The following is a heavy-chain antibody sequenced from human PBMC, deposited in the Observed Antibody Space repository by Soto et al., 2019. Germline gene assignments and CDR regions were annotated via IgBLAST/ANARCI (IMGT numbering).Heavy chain of an antibody. CDR1: GGSISGFH. CDR3: ARYMRDAGTFYFDY. J-gene: IGHJ4*02. Sequence: QVHLQESGPGLVKPSETLSLTSTVSGGSISGFHWSWIRQPPGKGLEWFGYIHSSGSSNYNPSLESRVTMSVDTSKNQFYLKLSSVTAADTAVYYCARYMRDAGTFYFDYWGQGTLVTASS. V-gene: IGHV4-59*01. CDR2: IHSSGSS. D-gene: IGHD3-16*01.